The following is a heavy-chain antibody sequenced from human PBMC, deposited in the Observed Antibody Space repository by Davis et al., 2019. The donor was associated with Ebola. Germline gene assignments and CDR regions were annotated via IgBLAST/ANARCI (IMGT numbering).Heavy chain of an antibody. Sequence: PGGSLRLSCAASGFTFSDYYMSWVRQAPGKGLEWVSTIRAAGTDTYYADSVKGRFTISRDNSKNRLYLQINSLRVEDTAVYYCAKSASGYGGYSRYFDYWGQGTLVTVSS. CDR1: GFTFSDYY. V-gene: IGHV3-23*01. CDR2: IRAAGTDT. CDR3: AKSASGYGGYSRYFDY. J-gene: IGHJ4*02. D-gene: IGHD4-23*01.